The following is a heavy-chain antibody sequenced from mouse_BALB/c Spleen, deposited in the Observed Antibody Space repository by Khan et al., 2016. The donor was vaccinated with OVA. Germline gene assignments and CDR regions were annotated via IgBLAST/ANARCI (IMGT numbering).Heavy chain of an antibody. V-gene: IGHV3-2*02. Sequence: VQLVESGPGLVKPSQSLSLTCTVTGYSISSDYAWNCIRQFPGNKLEWMGYISYSGSTTYNPSLKSRISITRNSSKHLFFLLLNSVTTEDTATHYCARGKYLQQCQDYFDYWGQGTPVTVSS. CDR1: GYSISSDYA. J-gene: IGHJ2*01. CDR3: ARGKYLQQCQDYFDY. D-gene: IGHD6-1*01. CDR2: ISYSGST.